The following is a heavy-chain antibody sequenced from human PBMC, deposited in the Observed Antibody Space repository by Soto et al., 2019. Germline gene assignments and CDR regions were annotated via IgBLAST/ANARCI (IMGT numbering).Heavy chain of an antibody. CDR1: GGSISSYY. Sequence: QVQLQESGPGLVKPSETLSLTCTVSGGSISSYYWSWIRQPPGKGLEWIGYIYCSGSSNYNPSLKSRVTKSVDTSKNQFSLKLSSVTAADTAVYYCARAIEYSSSSLAADYYYYMDVWGKGTTVTVSS. CDR2: IYCSGSS. D-gene: IGHD6-6*01. J-gene: IGHJ6*03. V-gene: IGHV4-59*08. CDR3: ARAIEYSSSSLAADYYYYMDV.